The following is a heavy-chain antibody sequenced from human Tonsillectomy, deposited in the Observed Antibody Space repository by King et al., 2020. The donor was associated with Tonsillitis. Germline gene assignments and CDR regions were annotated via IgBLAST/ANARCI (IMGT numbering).Heavy chain of an antibody. V-gene: IGHV3-33*05. Sequence: VQLVESGGAVVQPGRSLRLSCVASGFTFSSYDMYWVRQAPGKGPERVAVISYDGSSKYYADSVTGRFTISRDNSKNKVYLQMNRLRAEDTAVYYCARDRDGYIFDYWGQGTLVTVSS. CDR3: ARDRDGYIFDY. D-gene: IGHD3-22*01. CDR2: ISYDGSSK. J-gene: IGHJ4*02. CDR1: GFTFSSYD.